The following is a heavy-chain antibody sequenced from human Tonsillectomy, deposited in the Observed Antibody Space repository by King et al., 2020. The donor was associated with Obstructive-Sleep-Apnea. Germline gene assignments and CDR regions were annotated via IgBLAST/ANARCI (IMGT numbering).Heavy chain of an antibody. Sequence: VQLVESGGALVQPGRSLRLSCAASGFTFDDYAMHWVRQAPGKGLEWVSGISWNSGSIGYGDSVKGRFPISRDNAKKSLYLQMNSLRAEDTALYYCARRGDGYNYYFDYWGQGTLVTVSS. CDR3: ARRGDGYNYYFDY. D-gene: IGHD5-24*01. J-gene: IGHJ4*02. CDR1: GFTFDDYA. CDR2: ISWNSGSI. V-gene: IGHV3-9*01.